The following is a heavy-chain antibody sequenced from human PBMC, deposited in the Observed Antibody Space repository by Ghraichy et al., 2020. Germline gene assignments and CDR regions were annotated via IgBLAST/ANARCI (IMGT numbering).Heavy chain of an antibody. D-gene: IGHD3-3*01. V-gene: IGHV3-15*01. Sequence: GGSLRLSCAASTFTFSNAWLTWVRQAPGKGLEWVGRIKGKTDGETIDYAAPVKGRFTISRDDSKNTMYLQMNGLQTEDTAVYYCTTDSISTSGVVILEGGYWGQGTLVTVSS. J-gene: IGHJ4*02. CDR1: TFTFSNAW. CDR2: IKGKTDGETI. CDR3: TTDSISTSGVVILEGGY.